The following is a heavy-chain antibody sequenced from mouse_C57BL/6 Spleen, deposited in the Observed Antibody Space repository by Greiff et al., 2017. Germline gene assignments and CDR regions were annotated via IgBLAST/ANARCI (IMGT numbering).Heavy chain of an antibody. D-gene: IGHD1-1*01. J-gene: IGHJ1*03. CDR1: GYTFTSYW. CDR2: IYPGNSGT. V-gene: IGHV1-5*01. Sequence: VQLQQSGTVLARPGASVKMSCKTSGYTFTSYWMHWVKQRPGQGLEWIGAIYPGNSGTSYNQKFKGKAKLTAVTSASTAYMELSSLTNEDSAVYYCTREAVAWYFDVWGTGTTGTVSS. CDR3: TREAVAWYFDV.